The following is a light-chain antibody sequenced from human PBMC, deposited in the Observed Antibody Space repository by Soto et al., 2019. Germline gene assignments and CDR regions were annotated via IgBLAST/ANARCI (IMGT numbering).Light chain of an antibody. J-gene: IGLJ3*02. CDR2: VGTGGIVG. Sequence: QAVVTQPPSASASLGASVTLTCTLSSGYSNYKVDWYQQRPGKGPRFVMRVGTGGIVGSRGDGIPDRFSVLGSGLSRYLTITNIQEEDEGEYHGGADHGSGSNFVSVFGGGTKLTVL. V-gene: IGLV9-49*01. CDR3: GADHGSGSNFVSV. CDR1: SGYSNYK.